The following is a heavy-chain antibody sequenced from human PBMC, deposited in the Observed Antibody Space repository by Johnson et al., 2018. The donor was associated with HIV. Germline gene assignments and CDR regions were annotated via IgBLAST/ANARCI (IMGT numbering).Heavy chain of an antibody. Sequence: VQLVESGGGLVQSGGSLRLPCTASGFTFRNYWMSWVRQAPGKGLEWVGRIKSKTDGGTTDYAAPVKGRFTISRDDSKNTLYLQMNSLKTEDTAVYYWTTARDSSGYLDAFDIWGQGTMVTVSS. CDR3: TTARDSSGYLDAFDI. D-gene: IGHD3-22*01. J-gene: IGHJ3*02. CDR2: IKSKTDGGTT. V-gene: IGHV3-15*01. CDR1: GFTFRNYW.